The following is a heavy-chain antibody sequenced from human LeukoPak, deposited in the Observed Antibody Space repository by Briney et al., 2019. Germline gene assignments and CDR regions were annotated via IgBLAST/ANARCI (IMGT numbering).Heavy chain of an antibody. Sequence: GRSLRLSCAASGFTFSSYAMHWFRQAPGRGLVGGAVITYDGRNKYYADSVKGRFTISIDNSKNTLYLQMNSLRAEDTAVYYCAREGGYDPHPFDYWGQGTLVTVSS. CDR2: ITYDGRNK. J-gene: IGHJ4*02. V-gene: IGHV3-30*04. CDR1: GFTFSSYA. CDR3: AREGGYDPHPFDY. D-gene: IGHD5-12*01.